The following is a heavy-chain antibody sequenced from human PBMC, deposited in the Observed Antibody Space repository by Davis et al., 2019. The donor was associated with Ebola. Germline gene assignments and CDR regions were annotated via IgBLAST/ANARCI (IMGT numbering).Heavy chain of an antibody. CDR2: IPHVGSEK. CDR3: ARDWAGLDV. V-gene: IGHV3-7*01. D-gene: IGHD3-16*01. J-gene: IGHJ6*04. CDR1: GFTFSSYG. Sequence: GESLKISCAASGFTFSSYGMHWVRQAPGKGLEWVATIPHVGSEKYYVDSVKGRFTSSRDNAKNSVYLQMNSLRVEDTAVYYCARDWAGLDVWGRGTTVTVSS.